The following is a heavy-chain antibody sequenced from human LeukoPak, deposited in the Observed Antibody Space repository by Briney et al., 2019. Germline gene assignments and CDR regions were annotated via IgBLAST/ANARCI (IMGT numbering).Heavy chain of an antibody. CDR3: ARRRVRTMVRGVIKSRGAFDI. V-gene: IGHV4-34*01. CDR2: INHSGST. D-gene: IGHD3-10*01. Sequence: SSETLSLTCTVSGGSISNYYWSWIRQPPGKGLEWIGEINHSGSTNYNPSLKSRVTISVDTSKNQFSLKLSSVTAADTAVYYCARRRVRTMVRGVIKSRGAFDIWGQGTMVTVSS. J-gene: IGHJ3*02. CDR1: GGSISNYY.